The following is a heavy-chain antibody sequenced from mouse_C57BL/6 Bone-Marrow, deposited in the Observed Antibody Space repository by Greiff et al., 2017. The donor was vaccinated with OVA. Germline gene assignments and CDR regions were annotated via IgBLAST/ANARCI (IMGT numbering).Heavy chain of an antibody. CDR2: ISDGGSYT. Sequence: EVKLMESGGGLVKPGGSLKLSCAASGFTFSSYAMSWVRQTPEKRLEWVATISDGGSYTYYPDNVKGRFTISRDNAKNNLYLQMSHLKSEDTAMYYCASYDYDEGYYFDYWGQGTTLTVSS. D-gene: IGHD2-4*01. V-gene: IGHV5-4*03. CDR3: ASYDYDEGYYFDY. J-gene: IGHJ2*01. CDR1: GFTFSSYA.